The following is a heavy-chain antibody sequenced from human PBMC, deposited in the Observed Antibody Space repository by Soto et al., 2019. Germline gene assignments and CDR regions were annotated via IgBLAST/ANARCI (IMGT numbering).Heavy chain of an antibody. V-gene: IGHV4-59*08. D-gene: IGHD2-2*03. CDR1: GSSSRTYY. CDR3: ARLNGYCVSTSCHGYYGMDV. Sequence: SETLSLTCTVSGSSSRTYYWTWVRQTPGKGLEWIGYVSDSGTTKYSPSLKSRLTISIDTSKNQFTLKLNSVTAADTAVYYCARLNGYCVSTSCHGYYGMDVWGQGTTVT. J-gene: IGHJ6*02. CDR2: VSDSGTT.